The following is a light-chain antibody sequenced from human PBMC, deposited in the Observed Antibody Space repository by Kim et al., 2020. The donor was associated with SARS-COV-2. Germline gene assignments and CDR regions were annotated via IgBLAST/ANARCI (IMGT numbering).Light chain of an antibody. V-gene: IGKV1-39*01. Sequence: DIQMTQSPSSLSASVGDRVTITCRASQSISSSLNWYQQKPGKAPKLLIYAAFSLQSGVPSRFSGSGSGTDFTLTISSLQPEDFATYYCQQSYSTPCAFGPGTKWIS. CDR2: AAF. J-gene: IGKJ3*01. CDR1: QSISSS. CDR3: QQSYSTPCA.